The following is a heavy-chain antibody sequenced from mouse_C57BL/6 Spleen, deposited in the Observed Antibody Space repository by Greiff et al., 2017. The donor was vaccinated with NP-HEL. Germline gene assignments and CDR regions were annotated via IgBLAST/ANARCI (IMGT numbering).Heavy chain of an antibody. CDR1: GFTFTDYY. CDR3: ARSLLITTVVANAMDY. V-gene: IGHV7-3*01. J-gene: IGHJ4*01. Sequence: EVKVVESGGGLVQPGGSLSLSCAASGFTFTDYYMSWVRQPPGKALEWLGFIRNKANGYTTEYSASVKGRFTISRDNSQSILYLQMNALRAEDSATYYCARSLLITTVVANAMDYWGQGTSVTVSS. CDR2: IRNKANGYTT. D-gene: IGHD1-1*01.